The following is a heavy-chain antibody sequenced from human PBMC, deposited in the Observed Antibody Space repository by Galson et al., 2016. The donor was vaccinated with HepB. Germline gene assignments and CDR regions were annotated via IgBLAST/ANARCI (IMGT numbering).Heavy chain of an antibody. J-gene: IGHJ6*02. Sequence: SLRLSCAAFGFTFSSYGMHWVRQAPGKGLEWVAFIWYDGSNKYCADSVKGRFTISRDTSKNTLNLQMNSLRAEDTAVYYCARPHVAMVTGYYYGMDVWGQGTTVTVSS. CDR3: ARPHVAMVTGYYYGMDV. CDR2: IWYDGSNK. D-gene: IGHD5-18*01. CDR1: GFTFSSYG. V-gene: IGHV3-33*01.